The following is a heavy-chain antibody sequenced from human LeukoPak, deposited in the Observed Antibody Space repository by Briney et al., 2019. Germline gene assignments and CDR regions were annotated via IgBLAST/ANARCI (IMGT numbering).Heavy chain of an antibody. CDR3: AREEELGARNDAFNI. Sequence: SQTLSLTCAISGDSVSSNSAAWDWIRQPPSRGLEGLGSTYYRSKWYNNYAVSVKSRITIRPDTSKNQFSLQLNSVTPEDTAVYYCAREEELGARNDAFNIWGQGTMVTVSS. CDR1: GDSVSSNSAA. CDR2: TYYRSKWYN. J-gene: IGHJ3*02. V-gene: IGHV6-1*01. D-gene: IGHD1-26*01.